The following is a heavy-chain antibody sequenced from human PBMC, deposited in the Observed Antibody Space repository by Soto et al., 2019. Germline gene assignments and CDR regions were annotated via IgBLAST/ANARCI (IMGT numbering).Heavy chain of an antibody. Sequence: QVPLVESGGGVVQPGRSLRLSCAASGFSVSAYTVHWVRQAPGKGLEWVAVISSDGNHKYYTDSVKGRFAISRDTSTKRVVLQMNSLGPEDTAVHYCAGWEQPLFEYWGQGTLVTVSS. V-gene: IGHV3-30*09. CDR1: GFSVSAYT. CDR3: AGWEQPLFEY. CDR2: ISSDGNHK. D-gene: IGHD1-1*01. J-gene: IGHJ4*02.